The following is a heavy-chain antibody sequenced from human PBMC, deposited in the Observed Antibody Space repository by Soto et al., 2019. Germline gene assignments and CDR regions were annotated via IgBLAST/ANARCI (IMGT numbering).Heavy chain of an antibody. CDR1: GGSISSGDYY. CDR3: ARDRPYCSSTSCYDHYGMDV. J-gene: IGHJ6*02. CDR2: IYYSGST. Sequence: QVRLQESGPGLVKPSQTLSLTCTVSGGSISSGDYYWSWIRQPPGKGLEWIGYIYYSGSTYYNPSLKSRVTISVDTSKNQFSLKLSSVTAADTAVYYCARDRPYCSSTSCYDHYGMDVWGQGTTVTVSS. D-gene: IGHD2-2*01. V-gene: IGHV4-30-4*01.